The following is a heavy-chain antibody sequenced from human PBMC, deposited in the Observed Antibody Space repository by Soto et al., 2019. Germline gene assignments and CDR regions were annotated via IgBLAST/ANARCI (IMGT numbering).Heavy chain of an antibody. D-gene: IGHD3-22*01. J-gene: IGHJ4*02. Sequence: LRLSCAASGFTFSSYAMSWVRQAPGKGLEWVSAISGSGGSTYYADSVKDRFTISRDNSKNTLYLQMNSLRAEDTAVYYCAKDHSEDSSGYDYWGQGTLVTVSS. CDR2: ISGSGGST. CDR3: AKDHSEDSSGYDY. CDR1: GFTFSSYA. V-gene: IGHV3-23*01.